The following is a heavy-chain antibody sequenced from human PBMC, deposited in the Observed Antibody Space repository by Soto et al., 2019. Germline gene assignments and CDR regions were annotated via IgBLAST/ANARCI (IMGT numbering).Heavy chain of an antibody. CDR3: ATSQKGYNWNYFDH. D-gene: IGHD1-20*01. CDR2: VFYTGFT. V-gene: IGHV4-39*01. J-gene: IGHJ4*02. CDR1: GGSISGSYYY. Sequence: PSETMSLTCAVSGGSISGSYYYWGWLRQSPGKGPEGIGRVFYTGFTSYNPSLESRVSVSVDTSKHQFTLNVSGVSAADTAVDYCATSQKGYNWNYFDHWGQGALVTVSS.